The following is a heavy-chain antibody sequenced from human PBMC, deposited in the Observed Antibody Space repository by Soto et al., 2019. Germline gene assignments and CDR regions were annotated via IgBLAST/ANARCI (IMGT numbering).Heavy chain of an antibody. CDR1: GFTFSSYA. Sequence: PGGSLRLSCAASGFTFSSYAMSWVRQAPGKGLEWVSAISGSGGSTYYADSVKGRFTISRDNSKNTLYLQMNSLRAEDTAVYYCARYSNYPYYYYPIDVWGQGTTVTVSS. D-gene: IGHD4-4*01. CDR3: ARYSNYPYYYYPIDV. V-gene: IGHV3-23*01. CDR2: ISGSGGST. J-gene: IGHJ6*02.